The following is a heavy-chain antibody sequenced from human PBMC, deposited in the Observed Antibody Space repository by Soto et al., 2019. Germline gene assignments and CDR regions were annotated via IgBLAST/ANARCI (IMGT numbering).Heavy chain of an antibody. D-gene: IGHD3-16*01. CDR3: VSWVSAHFDY. J-gene: IGHJ4*02. CDR1: RYTFKSHG. CDR2: IDSSGVNT. Sequence: ACSLKLSCAASRYTFKSHGLSGVRQAPGKGLEWVSTIDSSGVNTHYADSVKGRFTISRDNSRNTLHLQMHDLRADDTALYYCVSWVSAHFDYWGQGTVVTV. V-gene: IGHV3-23*01.